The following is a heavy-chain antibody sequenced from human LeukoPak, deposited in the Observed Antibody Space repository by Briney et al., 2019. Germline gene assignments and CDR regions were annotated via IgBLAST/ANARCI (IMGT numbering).Heavy chain of an antibody. Sequence: GESLKISCKGSGYSFTSYWIGWVRQMPGKGLEWMGIIYPGDSDTRYSPSFQGQVTISADKSISTAYLQWSSLKASDTAMYYCARHISAGTGRSKNCRSTSCYYYYYYMDVWGKGTTVTLSS. CDR1: GYSFTSYW. CDR3: ARHISAGTGRSKNCRSTSCYYYYYYMDV. J-gene: IGHJ6*03. V-gene: IGHV5-51*01. CDR2: IYPGDSDT. D-gene: IGHD2-2*01.